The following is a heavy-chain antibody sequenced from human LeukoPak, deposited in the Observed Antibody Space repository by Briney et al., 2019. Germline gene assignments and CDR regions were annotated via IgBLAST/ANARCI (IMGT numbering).Heavy chain of an antibody. V-gene: IGHV3-9*03. CDR3: AKGVSGDPKYYFDC. J-gene: IGHJ4*02. CDR2: ISWNSGTI. CDR1: GFTFDDYA. D-gene: IGHD3-16*01. Sequence: PGGSLRLSCAASGFTFDDYAMHWVRQAPGKGLEWVSGISWNSGTIDYADSVKGRFTISRDNAKNSLYLQMNSLRAEDMALYYCAKGVSGDPKYYFDCWGQGTLVTVSS.